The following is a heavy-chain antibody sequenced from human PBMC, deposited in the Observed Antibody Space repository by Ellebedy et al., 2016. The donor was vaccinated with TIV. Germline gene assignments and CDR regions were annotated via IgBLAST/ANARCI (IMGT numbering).Heavy chain of an antibody. V-gene: IGHV3-23*01. CDR2: ISGSGGST. CDR3: ARGPRIVGATLFDY. CDR1: GFTFSSYA. J-gene: IGHJ4*02. D-gene: IGHD1-26*01. Sequence: GGSLRLXXAASGFTFSSYAMSWVRQAPGKGLEWVSAISGSGGSTYYADSVKGRFTISRDNSKNTLYLQMNSLRAEDTAVYYCARGPRIVGATLFDYWGQGTLVTVSS.